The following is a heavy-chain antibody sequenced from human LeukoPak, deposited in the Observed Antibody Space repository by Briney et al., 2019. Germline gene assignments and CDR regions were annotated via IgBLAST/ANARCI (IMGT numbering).Heavy chain of an antibody. J-gene: IGHJ4*02. CDR2: ISSNGGST. Sequence: GGSLRLSCAASGFTFSSYAMHWVRQAPGKGLEYVSSISSNGGSTFYANSVKGRFTISRDNSKNTLYLQMGSLRAEDMAVYYCARGTNLRYGYFDYWGQGTLVTVSS. CDR3: ARGTNLRYGYFDY. V-gene: IGHV3-64*01. D-gene: IGHD1-1*01. CDR1: GFTFSSYA.